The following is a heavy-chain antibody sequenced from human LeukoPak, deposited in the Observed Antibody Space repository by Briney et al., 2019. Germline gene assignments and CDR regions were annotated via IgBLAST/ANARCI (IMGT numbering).Heavy chain of an antibody. CDR3: ARGVAVAGAYYYMDV. CDR2: ISSSSSYI. D-gene: IGHD6-19*01. CDR1: GFTVSSNY. J-gene: IGHJ6*03. V-gene: IGHV3-21*01. Sequence: GGSLRLSCAASGFTVSSNYMSWVRQAPGKGLEWVSSISSSSSYIYYADSVKGRFTISRDNAKNSLYLQMNSLRAEDTALYYCARGVAVAGAYYYMDVWGKGTTVTGSS.